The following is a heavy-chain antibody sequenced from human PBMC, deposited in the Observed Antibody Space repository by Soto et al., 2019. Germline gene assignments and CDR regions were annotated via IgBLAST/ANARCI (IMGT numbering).Heavy chain of an antibody. Sequence: ASVKVSFKASGYTFTSYYMHWVRQAPGQGLEWMGIINPSGGSTSYAQKFQGRVTMTRDNSKNTLYLQMSSLRAEDTAVYYCARRRDDSNYSTLDYWGQGTLVTVSS. D-gene: IGHD3-22*01. CDR2: INPSGGST. V-gene: IGHV1-46*01. CDR3: ARRRDDSNYSTLDY. CDR1: GYTFTSYY. J-gene: IGHJ4*02.